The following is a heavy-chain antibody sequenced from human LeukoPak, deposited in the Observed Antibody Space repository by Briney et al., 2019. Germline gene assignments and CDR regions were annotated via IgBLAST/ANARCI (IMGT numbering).Heavy chain of an antibody. CDR2: IKQDGRSK. CDR1: GFTFSAYW. J-gene: IGHJ4*02. V-gene: IGHV3-7*04. CDR3: ARASE. Sequence: GGSLRLSCAASGFTFSAYWMSWVRQAPGKGLEWVANIKQDGRSKDYVDSVEGRFTISRDNAKNSLFLQMNNLGAENAAVYYCARASEGGEGTLVTVYS.